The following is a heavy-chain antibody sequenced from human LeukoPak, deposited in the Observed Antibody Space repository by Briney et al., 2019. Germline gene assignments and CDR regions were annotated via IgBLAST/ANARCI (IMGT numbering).Heavy chain of an antibody. CDR3: ATYPYYGSGSYLVY. V-gene: IGHV3-23*01. CDR1: GFTFSSYA. J-gene: IGHJ4*02. Sequence: PGGSLRLSCAASGFTFSSYAMSWARQAPGKGLEWVSAISGSGGSTYYADSVKGRFTISRDNSKNTLYLQMNSLRAEDTAVYYCATYPYYGSGSYLVYWGQGTLVTVSS. CDR2: ISGSGGST. D-gene: IGHD3-10*01.